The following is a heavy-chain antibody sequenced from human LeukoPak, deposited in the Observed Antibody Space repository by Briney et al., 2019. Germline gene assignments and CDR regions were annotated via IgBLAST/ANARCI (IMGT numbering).Heavy chain of an antibody. CDR3: ARDRSGYYKWFDP. J-gene: IGHJ5*02. V-gene: IGHV3-48*04. D-gene: IGHD5-12*01. Sequence: PGGSLRLSCAASGFTFSSYSMNWVRQAPGKGLEWVSYISGSGSTIYYADSVKGRFTISRDNAKSSLYLQMNSLRAEDTALYYCARDRSGYYKWFDPWGQGTLVTVSS. CDR1: GFTFSSYS. CDR2: ISGSGSTI.